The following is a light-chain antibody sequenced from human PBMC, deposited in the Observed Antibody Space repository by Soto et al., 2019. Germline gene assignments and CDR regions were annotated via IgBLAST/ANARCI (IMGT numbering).Light chain of an antibody. CDR3: QQYNKWPLT. CDR2: GAS. J-gene: IGKJ4*01. V-gene: IGKV3-15*01. CDR1: QSVRNN. Sequence: EIVMTQSPATLSVSPGERATVPCRASQSVRNNLAWYQQKSGQAPRLLIYGASTRATGIPARFSGSGYGTEFTLTISSLQSEDFAVYYCQQYNKWPLTLGGGTKVDIK.